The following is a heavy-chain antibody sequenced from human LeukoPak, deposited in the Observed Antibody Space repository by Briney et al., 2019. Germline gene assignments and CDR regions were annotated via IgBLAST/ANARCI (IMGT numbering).Heavy chain of an antibody. CDR1: GGTFSSYA. D-gene: IGHD5-18*01. V-gene: IGHV1-69*13. J-gene: IGHJ4*02. Sequence: SVRVSCKASGGTFSSYAISWVRQAPGQGLEWMGGIIPIFGTANYAQKFQGRVTITADESTSTAYMELSSLRSEDTAVYYCARDRDWAGYSYGFYYWGQGTLVTVSS. CDR3: ARDRDWAGYSYGFYY. CDR2: IIPIFGTA.